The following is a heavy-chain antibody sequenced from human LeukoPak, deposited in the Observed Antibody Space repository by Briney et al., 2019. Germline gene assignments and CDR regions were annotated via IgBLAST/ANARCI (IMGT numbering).Heavy chain of an antibody. D-gene: IGHD6-19*01. J-gene: IGHJ4*02. Sequence: PGGSLRLSCAASGFTFSSYSMNWVRQAPGKGLEWVSSISSSSSYIYYADSVKGRFTISRDNAKNSLYLQMNSLRAEDTAVYYCARSPDMYSSGWYIMIHRLTAEKYYFDYWGQGTLVTVSS. CDR3: ARSPDMYSSGWYIMIHRLTAEKYYFDY. CDR2: ISSSSSYI. V-gene: IGHV3-21*01. CDR1: GFTFSSYS.